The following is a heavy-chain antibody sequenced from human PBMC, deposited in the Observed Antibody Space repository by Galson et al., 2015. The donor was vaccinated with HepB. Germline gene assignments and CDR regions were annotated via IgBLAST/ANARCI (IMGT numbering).Heavy chain of an antibody. CDR1: GYTFTGYS. V-gene: IGHV1-2*02. J-gene: IGHJ4*02. D-gene: IGHD1-7*01. CDR2: ISPDSGGT. Sequence: SVKVSCKASGYTFTGYSIHWVRQAPGQGLEWMGWISPDSGGTYYAQKFHGRVTMTRDTSINTAYMELSRLTSDDTAMYYCARETGSIDYWGQGTLVTVSS. CDR3: ARETGSIDY.